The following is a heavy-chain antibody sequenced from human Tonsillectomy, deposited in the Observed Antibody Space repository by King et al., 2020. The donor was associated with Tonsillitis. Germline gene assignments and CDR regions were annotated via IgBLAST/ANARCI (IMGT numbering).Heavy chain of an antibody. CDR3: ARDREYYDTKPHYFGY. Sequence: VQLVESGGGVVQPGRSLRLSCAASGFTFSSYAMHWVRQAPGKGLEWVAVISYDGSNKYYADSVKGRFTISRDNSKNTLYLQMNSLRAEDTAVYYCARDREYYDTKPHYFGYWGPGTLVPVSS. V-gene: IGHV3-30*04. D-gene: IGHD3-22*01. CDR1: GFTFSSYA. J-gene: IGHJ4*02. CDR2: ISYDGSNK.